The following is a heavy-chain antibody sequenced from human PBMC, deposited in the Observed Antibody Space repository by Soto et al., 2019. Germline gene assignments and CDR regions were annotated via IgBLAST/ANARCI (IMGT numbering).Heavy chain of an antibody. V-gene: IGHV1-69*12. D-gene: IGHD2-21*01. J-gene: IGHJ6*02. CDR1: GGKFSTDV. Sequence: QAQLVQSGPEVKKPGSSVKVSCKSSGGKFSTDVFTWVRQAPGQGLEWMGGIITVFRTTMYAQNFQDRGTLTADESTSTAFMEVRGLTSEDTSVYYCVWGDSRGDCVDVWGPGATVTVSS. CDR3: VWGDSRGDCVDV. CDR2: IITVFRTT.